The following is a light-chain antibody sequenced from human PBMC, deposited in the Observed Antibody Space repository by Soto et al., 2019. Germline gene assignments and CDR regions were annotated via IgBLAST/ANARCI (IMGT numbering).Light chain of an antibody. CDR1: SSDVGGYNY. CDR3: GSYPGRNNVL. CDR2: EVS. Sequence: QSALTQPPSASGSPGQSVTISCTGTSSDVGGYNYVSWYQQHPGKAPKLIIYEVSKRPSGVPDRFSGSKSGNTASLTVSGLQAEDEGDYYCGSYPGRNNVLFGGGTKLTVL. J-gene: IGLJ2*01. V-gene: IGLV2-8*01.